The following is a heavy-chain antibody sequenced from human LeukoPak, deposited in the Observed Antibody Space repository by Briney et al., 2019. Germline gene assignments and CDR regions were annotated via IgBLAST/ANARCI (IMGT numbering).Heavy chain of an antibody. CDR2: ISSSSSYI. Sequence: GGSLRLSCAASGLTFSSYWMSWVRQAPGKGLEWVSSISSSSSYIYYADSVKGRFTISRDNAKNSLYLQMNSLRAEDTAVYYCARGSGTSNRFDYWGQGTLVTVSS. J-gene: IGHJ4*02. CDR1: GLTFSSYW. CDR3: ARGSGTSNRFDY. V-gene: IGHV3-21*01. D-gene: IGHD6-25*01.